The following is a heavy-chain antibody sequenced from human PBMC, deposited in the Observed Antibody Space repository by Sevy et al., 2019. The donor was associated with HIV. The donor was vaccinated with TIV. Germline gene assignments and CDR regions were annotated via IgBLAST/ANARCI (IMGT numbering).Heavy chain of an antibody. D-gene: IGHD3-22*01. CDR3: ASAMGDYYDSSGYRLDY. J-gene: IGHJ4*02. CDR2: ISSSGSTI. Sequence: GGSLRLSCAASGFTFSDYYMSWIRQAPGKGLEWVSYISSSGSTIYYADSVKGRFTISRDNAKNSLYLQMNSLRAEDTAVYYCASAMGDYYDSSGYRLDYWGQGTLVTVSS. CDR1: GFTFSDYY. V-gene: IGHV3-11*01.